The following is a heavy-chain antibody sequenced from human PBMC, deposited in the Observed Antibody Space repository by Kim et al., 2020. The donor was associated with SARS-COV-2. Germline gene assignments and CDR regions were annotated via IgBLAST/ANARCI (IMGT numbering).Heavy chain of an antibody. CDR3: ARKYMITFGGVIVRIGMDV. D-gene: IGHD3-16*02. Sequence: ASVKVSCKASGYTFTSYGISWVRQAPGQGLEWMGWISAYNGNTNYAQKLQGRVTMTTDTSTSTAYMELRSLRSDDTAVYYCARKYMITFGGVIVRIGMDVWGQGTTVTVSS. J-gene: IGHJ6*02. CDR2: ISAYNGNT. CDR1: GYTFTSYG. V-gene: IGHV1-18*01.